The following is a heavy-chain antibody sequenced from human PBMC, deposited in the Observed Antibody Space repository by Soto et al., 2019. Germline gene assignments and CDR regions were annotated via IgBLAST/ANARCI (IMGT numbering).Heavy chain of an antibody. V-gene: IGHV3-23*01. Sequence: GGSLRLSCVASGVTFGSRAMSWVRQAPGEGLEWVSTITDTGGDAKYADSVRGRFTISRDNSKNTLHLQMSSLRAEDTAVYYCARDSGYCSGGSCYTPSFDYWGQGTLVTVSS. D-gene: IGHD2-15*01. CDR3: ARDSGYCSGGSCYTPSFDY. J-gene: IGHJ4*02. CDR2: ITDTGGDA. CDR1: GVTFGSRA.